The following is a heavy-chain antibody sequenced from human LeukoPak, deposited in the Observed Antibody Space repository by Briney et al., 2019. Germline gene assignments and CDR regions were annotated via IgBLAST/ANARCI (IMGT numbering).Heavy chain of an antibody. CDR2: ISSSGSTI. V-gene: IGHV3-11*01. D-gene: IGHD3-22*01. Sequence: GGSLRLSCAASGFTFSNAWMSWVRQAPGKGLEWVSYISSSGSTIYYADSVKGRFTISRDNAKKSLNLQMNSLRAEDTAVYYCARPSYDSSGYGYYYYYMDVWGKGTTVTISS. CDR1: GFTFSNAW. CDR3: ARPSYDSSGYGYYYYYMDV. J-gene: IGHJ6*03.